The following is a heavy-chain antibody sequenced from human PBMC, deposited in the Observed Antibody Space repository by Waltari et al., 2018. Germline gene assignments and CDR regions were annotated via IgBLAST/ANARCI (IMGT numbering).Heavy chain of an antibody. J-gene: IGHJ4*02. D-gene: IGHD2-2*02. CDR2: SYSWGAP. CDR3: ARELGYCSSTSCYTDTDY. Sequence: QVQLQESGPGLVKPSQTLSLTCTVPGGSISSGGYYWSWIRQHPGRGLAGVGSSYSWGAPYSNPSLKGRVTNSVDTSKNQFSLKLSSVTAADTAVYYCARELGYCSSTSCYTDTDYWGQGTLVTVSS. CDR1: GGSISSGGYY. V-gene: IGHV4-31*03.